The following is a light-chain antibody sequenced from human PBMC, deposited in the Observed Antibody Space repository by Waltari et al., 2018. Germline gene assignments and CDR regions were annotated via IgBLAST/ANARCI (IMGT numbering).Light chain of an antibody. V-gene: IGLV2-23*01. J-gene: IGLJ1*01. CDR1: SSDVGNYNL. CDR3: CSYTSGSTYV. Sequence: QSALTQPASVSGSPGQSITISCTGTSSDVGNYNLVSWYQQHPGKAPKLMIYEDIKRPSGVAKRFSGSKSGNTASLTISGLQAEDEADYYCCSYTSGSTYVFGTGTKVTVL. CDR2: EDI.